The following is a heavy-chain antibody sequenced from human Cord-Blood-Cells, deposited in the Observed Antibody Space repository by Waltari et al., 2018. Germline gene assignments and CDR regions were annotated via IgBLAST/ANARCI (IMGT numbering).Heavy chain of an antibody. CDR1: GFTFSSYG. J-gene: IGHJ4*02. CDR3: ASLTGETGDTDY. Sequence: QVQLVESGGGVVQPGRSLRLSCAASGFTFSSYGMHWVRQAPGKGLEWVAVISYDGSNKYYADSVKGRFTISRDNSKNTLYLQMNSLRAEDTAVYYCASLTGETGDTDYWGQGTLVTVSS. V-gene: IGHV3-30*03. CDR2: ISYDGSNK. D-gene: IGHD7-27*01.